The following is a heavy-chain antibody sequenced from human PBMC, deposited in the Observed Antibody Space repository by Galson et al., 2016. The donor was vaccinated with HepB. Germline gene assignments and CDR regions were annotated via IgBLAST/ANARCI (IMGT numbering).Heavy chain of an antibody. CDR3: ARDDYFRLGY. D-gene: IGHD3-16*01. CDR2: ITSSSDTM. V-gene: IGHV3-48*02. Sequence: SLRLSCAASGFTFSIYSMSWVRQAPGKGLEWIAWITSSSDTMYYVDSVKGRFTISRDNAKNSLYLEMNSLRDEDTAVYYCARDDYFRLGYWGQGTLVTVSS. J-gene: IGHJ4*02. CDR1: GFTFSIYS.